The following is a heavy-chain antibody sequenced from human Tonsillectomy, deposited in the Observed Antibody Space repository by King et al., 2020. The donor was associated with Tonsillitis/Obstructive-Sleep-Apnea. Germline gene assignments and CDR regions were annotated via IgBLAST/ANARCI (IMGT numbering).Heavy chain of an antibody. J-gene: IGHJ4*02. D-gene: IGHD2-2*01. CDR3: AXGDCXPTSCXTRPLDX. Sequence: VQLVESGGGVVQPGRSLRLSCAASGFTFSSSGMHWVRQAPGKGLEWVAVIWYDGSNKYYADSVKGRFTVSRDNSKNTLYLQVNSLRAEDTAVYYCAXGDCXPTSCXTRPLDXWGXGTLVTVS. V-gene: IGHV3-33*01. CDR2: IWYDGSNK. CDR1: GFTFSSSG.